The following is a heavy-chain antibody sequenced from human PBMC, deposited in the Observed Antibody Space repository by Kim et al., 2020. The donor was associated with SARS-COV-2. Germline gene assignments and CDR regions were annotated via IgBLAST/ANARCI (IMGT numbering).Heavy chain of an antibody. CDR2: ISGDGGST. CDR3: AKDGTAMVISGWFDP. D-gene: IGHD5-18*01. V-gene: IGHV3-43*02. Sequence: GGSLRLSCAASGFTFDDYAMHWVRQAPGKGLEWVSLISGDGGSTYYADSVKGRFTISRDNSKNSLYLQMNSLRTEDTALYYCAKDGTAMVISGWFDPWGQGTLVTVSS. J-gene: IGHJ5*02. CDR1: GFTFDDYA.